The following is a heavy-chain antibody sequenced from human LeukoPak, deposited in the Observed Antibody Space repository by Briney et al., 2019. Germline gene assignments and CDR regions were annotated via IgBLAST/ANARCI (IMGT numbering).Heavy chain of an antibody. J-gene: IGHJ4*02. CDR3: ARAISSGWSLEFGY. CDR2: MNPNSGNT. D-gene: IGHD6-19*01. Sequence: GASVKVSCKASGYTFTSYDINWVRQATGQGLEWMGWMNPNSGNTGYAQKFQGRVTMTRNTSISTAYMELSRLRSEDTAVYYCARAISSGWSLEFGYWGQGTLVTVSS. V-gene: IGHV1-8*01. CDR1: GYTFTSYD.